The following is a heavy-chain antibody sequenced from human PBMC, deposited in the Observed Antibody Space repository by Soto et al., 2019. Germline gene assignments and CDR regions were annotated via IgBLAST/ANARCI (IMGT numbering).Heavy chain of an antibody. V-gene: IGHV1-46*01. J-gene: IGHJ6*02. D-gene: IGHD2-2*01. CDR2: INPSGGST. Sequence: ASVKVSCKASGYTFTSYYMHWVRQAPGQGLEWMGIINPSGGSTSYAQKFQGRVTMTRDTSTSTVYMELSSLRSEDTAVYYCAINRRYCSSTSCYGGSVANALSRGYNGLAVWGQGTTVTVS. CDR1: GYTFTSYY. CDR3: AINRRYCSSTSCYGGSVANALSRGYNGLAV.